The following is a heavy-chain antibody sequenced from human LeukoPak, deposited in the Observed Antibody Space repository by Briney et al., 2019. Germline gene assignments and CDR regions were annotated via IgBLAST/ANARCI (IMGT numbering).Heavy chain of an antibody. CDR3: ARPGYDYVWGSYRLSYYFDY. CDR2: IYYSGST. J-gene: IGHJ4*02. V-gene: IGHV4-39*01. Sequence: SETLSLTCTVSGGPISSSGYYWGWIRQPPGKGLEWIGSIYYSGSTYYNPSLKSRATISVDTSKNQFSLKLSSVTAADTAVYYCARPGYDYVWGSYRLSYYFDYWGQGTLVTVSS. CDR1: GGPISSSGYY. D-gene: IGHD3-16*02.